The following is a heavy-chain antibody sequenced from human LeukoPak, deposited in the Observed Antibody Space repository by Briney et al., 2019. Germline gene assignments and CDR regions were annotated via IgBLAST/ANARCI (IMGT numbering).Heavy chain of an antibody. CDR2: IYYSGST. CDR3: ARTCGGDCYFAFDI. CDR1: GGSISSYY. Sequence: SETLSLTCTVSGGSISSYYWSWIRQPPGKGLEWIGYIYYSGSTNYNPSLKSRVTISVDTSKNQFSLKLSSVTAADTAVYYCARTCGGDCYFAFDIWGQGTTVTVSS. V-gene: IGHV4-59*12. D-gene: IGHD2-21*02. J-gene: IGHJ3*02.